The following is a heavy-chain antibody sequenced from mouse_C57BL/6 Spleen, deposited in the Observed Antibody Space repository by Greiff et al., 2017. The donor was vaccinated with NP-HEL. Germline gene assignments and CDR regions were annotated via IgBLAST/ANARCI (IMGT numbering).Heavy chain of an antibody. V-gene: IGHV1-26*01. CDR3: ARKFITTVVATDYAMDY. CDR1: GYTFTDYY. Sequence: VQLQQSGPELVKPGASVKISCKASGYTFTDYYMNWVKQSHGKSLEWIGDINPNNGGTSYNQKFKGKATLTVDKSSSTAYMELRSLTSEDSAVYYCARKFITTVVATDYAMDYWGQGTSVTVSS. D-gene: IGHD1-1*01. J-gene: IGHJ4*01. CDR2: INPNNGGT.